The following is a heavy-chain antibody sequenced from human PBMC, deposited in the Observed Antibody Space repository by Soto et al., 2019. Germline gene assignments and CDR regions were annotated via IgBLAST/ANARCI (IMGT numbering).Heavy chain of an antibody. CDR1: GFTFSYYW. Sequence: GGSLRLSCAASGFTFSYYWMHWVRQTPEKGQVWVARIYSDGSATTYADSVKGRFTISRDSSKNTVSLEMTSLRAEDTAVYYCAKGGRQWLVTSDFNYWGQGALVTVSS. CDR2: IYSDGSAT. D-gene: IGHD6-19*01. J-gene: IGHJ4*02. V-gene: IGHV3-74*03. CDR3: AKGGRQWLVTSDFNY.